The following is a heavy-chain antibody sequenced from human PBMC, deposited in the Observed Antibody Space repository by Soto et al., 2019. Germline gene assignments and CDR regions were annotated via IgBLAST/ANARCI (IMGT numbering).Heavy chain of an antibody. Sequence: QVQLVQSGPEVKKPGASVKVSCKASGYTFINYAITWVRQAPGQGLEWMGWINTYNGNTNYAENLQGRATMTTDTXXXXXXXXXXXXXXXXXXXXXXXXSPRGEMATDWGQGTLVTVSS. D-gene: IGHD5-12*01. J-gene: IGHJ4*02. CDR2: INTYNGNT. V-gene: IGHV1-18*01. CDR3: XXSPRGEMATD. CDR1: GYTFINYA.